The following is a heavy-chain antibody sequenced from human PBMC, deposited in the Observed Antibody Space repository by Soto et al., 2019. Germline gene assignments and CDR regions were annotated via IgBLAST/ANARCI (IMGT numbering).Heavy chain of an antibody. D-gene: IGHD2-15*01. V-gene: IGHV4-59*01. J-gene: IGHJ4*02. CDR2: IYHSGNT. Sequence: SETLSLTCTVSGGSIRNVYWSWIRQPPGKGLEWIGFIYHSGNTKYNPSLKSRVTISIDTSNNQFSLSLKSVTAADTAVYFCARAHAPTLPFDYWGQGTLVTVSS. CDR3: ARAHAPTLPFDY. CDR1: GGSIRNVY.